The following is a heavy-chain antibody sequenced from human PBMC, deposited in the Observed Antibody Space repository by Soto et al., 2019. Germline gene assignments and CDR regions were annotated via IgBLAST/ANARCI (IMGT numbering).Heavy chain of an antibody. Sequence: PGASVKVSCKASGGTFSSYAISWVRQAPGQGLEWMGGIIPIFGTANYAQKFQGRVTITADESTSTAYMELSSLRSEDTAVYYCARDGDAVGASDYWGQGTLVTVSS. V-gene: IGHV1-69*13. CDR3: ARDGDAVGASDY. D-gene: IGHD3-10*01. CDR2: IIPIFGTA. J-gene: IGHJ4*02. CDR1: GGTFSSYA.